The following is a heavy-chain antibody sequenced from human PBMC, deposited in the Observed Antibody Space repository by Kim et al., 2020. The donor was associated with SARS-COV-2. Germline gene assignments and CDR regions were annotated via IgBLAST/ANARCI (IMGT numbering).Heavy chain of an antibody. CDR1: GGSVSSGSYY. Sequence: SAPLSLTCTVSGGSVSSGSYYWSWIRQPPGKGLEWIGYIYYSGSTNYNPSLKSRVTISVDTSKNQFSLKLSSVTAADTAVYYCARATQTKLWFGELSADPIHIWGQGTLVTVSS. J-gene: IGHJ4*02. D-gene: IGHD3-10*01. CDR2: IYYSGST. V-gene: IGHV4-61*01. CDR3: ARATQTKLWFGELSADPIHI.